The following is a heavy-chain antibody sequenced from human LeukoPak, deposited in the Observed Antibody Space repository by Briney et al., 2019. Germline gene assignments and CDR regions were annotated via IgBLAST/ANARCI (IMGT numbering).Heavy chain of an antibody. Sequence: SSETLSLTCAVYGGSFSGYYWSWIRQPPGKGLGLIGYIYYSGSTNYNPSLKSRVTISVDTSKNQFSLKLSSVTAADTAVYYCARGMVGANPPYYYYMDVWGKGTTVTISS. J-gene: IGHJ6*03. CDR1: GGSFSGYY. D-gene: IGHD1-26*01. CDR2: IYYSGST. V-gene: IGHV4-34*11. CDR3: ARGMVGANPPYYYYMDV.